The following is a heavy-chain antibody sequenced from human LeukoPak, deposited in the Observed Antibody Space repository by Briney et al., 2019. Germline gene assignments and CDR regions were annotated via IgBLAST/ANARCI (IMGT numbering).Heavy chain of an antibody. D-gene: IGHD3-10*01. CDR3: ARHSRAMVRGVIIVEYYFDY. J-gene: IGHJ4*02. CDR1: GYIFTSYW. Sequence: GGSLQISCQGSGYIFTSYWISGGRPVPGKGREWMGRIDPSDYYTNSSLSFQGHVTISADKSISTAYLQWSSLKASDTAMYYCARHSRAMVRGVIIVEYYFDYWGQGTLVTVSS. CDR2: IDPSDYYT. V-gene: IGHV5-10-1*01.